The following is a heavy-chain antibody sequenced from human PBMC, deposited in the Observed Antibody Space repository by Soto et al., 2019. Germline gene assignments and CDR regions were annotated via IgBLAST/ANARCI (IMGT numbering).Heavy chain of an antibody. CDR3: ARLRVDEYYDSSGYKNLFDP. Sequence: SETLSLTCTVSGGSISSSSYYWGWIRQPPGKGLEWIGSIYYSGSTYYNPSLKSRVTISVDTSKNQFSLKLSSVTAADTAVYYCARLRVDEYYDSSGYKNLFDPWGQRTLVTVSS. CDR1: GGSISSSSYY. J-gene: IGHJ5*02. D-gene: IGHD3-22*01. CDR2: IYYSGST. V-gene: IGHV4-39*01.